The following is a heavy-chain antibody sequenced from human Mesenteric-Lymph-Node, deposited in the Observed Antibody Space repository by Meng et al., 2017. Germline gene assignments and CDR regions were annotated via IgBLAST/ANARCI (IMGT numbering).Heavy chain of an antibody. Sequence: EVQLLESGGGLVHPGGSLRLSCAASGFTFSSNGMNWVRQAPGKGLEWVSSISGSGPVTYYADSVKGQFTISRDNSKNTLYLQMNSLKAEDTAVYYCAKALTTVTTAVDYWGQGTLVTVSS. V-gene: IGHV3-23*01. J-gene: IGHJ4*02. D-gene: IGHD4-17*01. CDR1: GFTFSSNG. CDR2: ISGSGPVT. CDR3: AKALTTVTTAVDY.